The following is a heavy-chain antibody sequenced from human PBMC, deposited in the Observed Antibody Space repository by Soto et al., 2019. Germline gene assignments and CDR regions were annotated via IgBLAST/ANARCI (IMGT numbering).Heavy chain of an antibody. CDR2: IYHTGTT. CDR1: GGSFSGYY. D-gene: IGHD3-10*01. Sequence: SESLSLTCAVYGGSFSGYYWSWIRQPPGKGLEWIGFIYHTGTTYYNPSLKSRVTISVDKSKNQFSLKLSSVTAADTAVYYCARTIRGSSGMDVWGQGTTVTVSS. V-gene: IGHV4-34*01. J-gene: IGHJ6*02. CDR3: ARTIRGSSGMDV.